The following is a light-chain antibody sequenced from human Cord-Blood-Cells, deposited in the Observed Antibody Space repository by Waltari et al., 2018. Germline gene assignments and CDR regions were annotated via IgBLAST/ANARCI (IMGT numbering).Light chain of an antibody. CDR3: QQYNNWPPWT. Sequence: ELVMTQSPATLSVSPGDRATLSCRASQSVSSNLAWYQQKPGQAPRLLIYGASTRTTGIPGRFSGSGSGTEFTLTISSLQSEDFAVYYCQQYNNWPPWTFGQGTKVEIK. V-gene: IGKV3-15*01. CDR1: QSVSSN. J-gene: IGKJ1*01. CDR2: GAS.